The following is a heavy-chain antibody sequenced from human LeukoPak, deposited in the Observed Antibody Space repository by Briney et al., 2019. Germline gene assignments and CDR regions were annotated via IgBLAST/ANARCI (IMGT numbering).Heavy chain of an antibody. CDR1: GGSTSSYY. J-gene: IGHJ4*02. D-gene: IGHD5-12*01. CDR3: ARDGYSGNDGL. V-gene: IGHV4-4*07. Sequence: SETLSLTCTVSGGSTSSYYWSWIRQPPGKGLAWIGRIFTSGIISGNTNYNPSLESRVTMSVDTSKNQFSLRLSSVTAADTAVYYCARDGYSGNDGLWGQGTLVTVSS. CDR2: IFTSGIISGNT.